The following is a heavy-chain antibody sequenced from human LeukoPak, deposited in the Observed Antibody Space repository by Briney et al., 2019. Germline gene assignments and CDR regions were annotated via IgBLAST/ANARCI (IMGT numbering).Heavy chain of an antibody. CDR1: GGSISGYS. CDR3: ARSYSYGPNWFDP. Sequence: PSETLSLTCTVFGGSISGYSWTWIRQSPEKGLEWIGEIFYSGRTTYNPSLESRLTISLDPSKNEISMKLRSVTAADSAVYYCARSYSYGPNWFDPWGQGTLVTVSS. V-gene: IGHV4-59*01. CDR2: IFYSGRT. D-gene: IGHD5-18*01. J-gene: IGHJ5*02.